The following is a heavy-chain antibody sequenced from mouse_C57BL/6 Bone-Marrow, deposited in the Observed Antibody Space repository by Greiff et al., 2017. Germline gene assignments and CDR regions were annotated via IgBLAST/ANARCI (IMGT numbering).Heavy chain of an antibody. CDR2: IDPSDSYT. CDR3: AREGAYYGSSYWFAY. J-gene: IGHJ3*01. D-gene: IGHD1-1*01. Sequence: QVQLQQPGAELVMPGASVKLSCKASGYTFTSYWMYWVKQRPGQGLEWIGEIDPSDSYTNYNQKFKGKSTLTVDKSSSTAYMQLSSLTSEDSAVYYCAREGAYYGSSYWFAYWGQGTLVTVSA. CDR1: GYTFTSYW. V-gene: IGHV1-69*01.